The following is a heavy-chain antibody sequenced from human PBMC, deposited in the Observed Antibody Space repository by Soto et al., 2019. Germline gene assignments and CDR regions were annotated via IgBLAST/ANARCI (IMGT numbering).Heavy chain of an antibody. CDR3: AKALYESGYSCGLKGDYYYYYGMDV. Sequence: GGSLRLSCAASGFTFDDYAMHWVRQAPGKGLEWVSGISWNSGSIGYADSVKGRFTISRDNAKNSLYLQMNSLRAEDTALYYCAKALYESGYSCGLKGDYYYYYGMDVWGQGTKVTVS. J-gene: IGHJ6*02. D-gene: IGHD5-18*01. V-gene: IGHV3-9*01. CDR1: GFTFDDYA. CDR2: ISWNSGSI.